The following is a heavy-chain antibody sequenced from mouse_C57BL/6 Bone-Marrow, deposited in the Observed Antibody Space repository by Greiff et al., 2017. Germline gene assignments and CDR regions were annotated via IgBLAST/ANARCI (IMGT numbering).Heavy chain of an antibody. Sequence: EVMLVESGGDLVKPGGSLKLSCAASGFTFSSYGMSWVRQTPDKRLEWVATISSGGSYTYYPDSVKGRFTISRDNAKNTLYLQMCSLKSEDTAMYYCARREMVTTLYYYAMDYWGQGTSVTVSS. CDR1: GFTFSSYG. CDR2: ISSGGSYT. J-gene: IGHJ4*01. CDR3: ARREMVTTLYYYAMDY. V-gene: IGHV5-6*02. D-gene: IGHD2-3*01.